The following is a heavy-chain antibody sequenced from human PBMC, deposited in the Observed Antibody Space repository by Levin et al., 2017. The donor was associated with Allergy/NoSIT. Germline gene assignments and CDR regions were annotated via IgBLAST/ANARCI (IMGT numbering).Heavy chain of an antibody. D-gene: IGHD3-10*01. V-gene: IGHV3-49*03. Sequence: GGSLRLSCRASGFTFGDFAMTWYRQAPGKGLEWVGVIRSTTYGGATEYAASVKDRFIMSRDDSQSIAYLQMNSLKIDDTAVYYCLYGARSPSYWGQGALVTVSS. J-gene: IGHJ4*02. CDR2: IRSTTYGGAT. CDR3: LYGARSPSY. CDR1: GFTFGDFA.